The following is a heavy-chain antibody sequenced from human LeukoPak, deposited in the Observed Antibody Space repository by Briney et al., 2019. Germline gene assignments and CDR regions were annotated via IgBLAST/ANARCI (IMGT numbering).Heavy chain of an antibody. J-gene: IGHJ4*02. CDR1: GFTFSSYA. D-gene: IGHD2-2*01. V-gene: IGHV3-23*01. Sequence: GGSLRLSCAASGFTFSSYAMSWVRQAPGKGLDWVSAISGSGGSTYYADSVEGRFTISRDNSKNTLYLQMNSLRAEDTAVYYCAKDAPVNIVVVPAANSWGQGTLVTVSS. CDR3: AKDAPVNIVVVPAANS. CDR2: ISGSGGST.